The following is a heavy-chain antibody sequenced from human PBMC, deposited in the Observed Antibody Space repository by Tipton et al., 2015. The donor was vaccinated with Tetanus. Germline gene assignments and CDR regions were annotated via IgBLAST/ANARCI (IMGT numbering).Heavy chain of an antibody. D-gene: IGHD2-8*01. CDR1: GGSMSSHY. Sequence: TLSLTCSVSGGSMSSHYWSWIRQPPGKGLEWIGYIYYSGGTKYNPSLKSRVTISVDTSKKQLSLKLSSVTAADTAVYYCVANDGGLEHGQHWGQGTLVTVSS. CDR3: VANDGGLEHGQH. CDR2: IYYSGGT. J-gene: IGHJ1*01. V-gene: IGHV4-59*11.